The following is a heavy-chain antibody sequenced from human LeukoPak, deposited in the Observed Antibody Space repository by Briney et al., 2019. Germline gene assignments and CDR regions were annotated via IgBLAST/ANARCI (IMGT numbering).Heavy chain of an antibody. CDR2: IWYDGSNK. CDR1: GFTFSSYG. J-gene: IGHJ4*02. CDR3: ARARDYGGYFDY. V-gene: IGHV3-33*01. D-gene: IGHD4-17*01. Sequence: GRSLRLSCAASGFTFSSYGMHWVRQAPGKGLQWVVVIWYDGSNKYYADSVKGRFTISRDNSKNTLYLQMNSLRAEDTAVYYCARARDYGGYFDYWGQGTLVTVSS.